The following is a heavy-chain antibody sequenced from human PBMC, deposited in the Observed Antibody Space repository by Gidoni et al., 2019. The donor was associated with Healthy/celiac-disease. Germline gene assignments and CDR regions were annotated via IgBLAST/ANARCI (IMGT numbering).Heavy chain of an antibody. D-gene: IGHD3-3*01. Sequence: QVQLVESGGGVVQPGRSLRLSCAAPGFPFSSYALHWARQAPGKGLEWVAVISYDGSNKYYADSVKGRFTISRDNSKNTLYLQMNSLRAEDTAVYYCARDFWSGYYKVYYYYGMDVWGQGTTVTVSS. V-gene: IGHV3-30-3*01. CDR3: ARDFWSGYYKVYYYYGMDV. J-gene: IGHJ6*02. CDR1: GFPFSSYA. CDR2: ISYDGSNK.